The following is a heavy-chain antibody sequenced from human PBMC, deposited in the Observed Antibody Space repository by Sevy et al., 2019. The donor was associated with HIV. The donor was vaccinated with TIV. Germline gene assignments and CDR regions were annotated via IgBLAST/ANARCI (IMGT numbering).Heavy chain of an antibody. CDR2: ISWGGGST. V-gene: IGHV3-43D*03. J-gene: IGHJ6*02. Sequence: GGSLRLSCAASGFSFDDYAMHWVRQAPGKGLEWVSRISWGGGSTYYADSVKGRFTISRDNSKNSLYLQMNSLRAEDTALYYCAKARTGGYYYGMDVWGQGTTVTVSS. D-gene: IGHD7-27*01. CDR1: GFSFDDYA. CDR3: AKARTGGYYYGMDV.